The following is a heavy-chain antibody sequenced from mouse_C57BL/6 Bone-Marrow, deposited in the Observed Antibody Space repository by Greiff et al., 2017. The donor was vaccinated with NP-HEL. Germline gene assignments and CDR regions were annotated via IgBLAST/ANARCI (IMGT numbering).Heavy chain of an antibody. CDR1: GFTFSDFY. CDR2: SRNKANDYTT. J-gene: IGHJ3*01. CDR3: AREGYDGGRFAY. V-gene: IGHV7-1*01. Sequence: EVQLVESGGGLVQSGRSLRLSCATSGFTFSDFYMEWVRQAPGKGLEWIAASRNKANDYTTEYSASVKGRFIVSRDTSQSILYLQMNALRAEDTAIYYCAREGYDGGRFAYWGQGTLVTVSA. D-gene: IGHD2-2*01.